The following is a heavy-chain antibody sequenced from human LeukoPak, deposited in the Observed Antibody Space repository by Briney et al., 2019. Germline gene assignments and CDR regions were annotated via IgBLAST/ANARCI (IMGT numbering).Heavy chain of an antibody. J-gene: IGHJ6*03. D-gene: IGHD1-26*01. CDR3: ARLVDRGGSPTLYYYYYYMDV. V-gene: IGHV4-39*07. CDR1: GGSISSSSYY. Sequence: SETLSLTCTVSGGSISSSSYYWGWIRQPPGKGLEWIGSIYYSGSTYYNPSLKSRVTISVDTSKNQFSLKLSSVTAADTAVYYCARLVDRGGSPTLYYYYYYMDVWGKGTTVTVSS. CDR2: IYYSGST.